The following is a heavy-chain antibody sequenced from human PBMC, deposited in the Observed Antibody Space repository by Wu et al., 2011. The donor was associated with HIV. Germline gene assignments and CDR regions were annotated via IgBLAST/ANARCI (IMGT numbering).Heavy chain of an antibody. CDR3: ARAQGGSFYPGQDAYDI. Sequence: QVQLVQSGAEVKKPGSSVKVSCKASGGNFNSYVISWVRQAPGQGLEWMGRLIPVFGTAKYAQKFQGRVTITADQSTSTAYMELNSLRSEDTAVYYCARAQGGSFYPGQDAYDIWGQGTMVIVSS. CDR1: GGNFNSYV. D-gene: IGHD1-26*01. CDR2: LIPVFGTA. V-gene: IGHV1-69*15. J-gene: IGHJ3*02.